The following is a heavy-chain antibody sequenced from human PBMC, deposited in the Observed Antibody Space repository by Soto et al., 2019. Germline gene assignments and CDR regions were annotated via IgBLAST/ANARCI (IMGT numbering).Heavy chain of an antibody. V-gene: IGHV3-33*01. Sequence: PGGSLRLSCAASGFTFSSYGMHWVRQAPGKGLEWVAVIWYDGSNKYYADSVKGRFTISRDNSKNTLYLQMNSLRAEDTAVYYCARAEEQLVEDYYYYYGMDVWGQGTTVTVSS. CDR2: IWYDGSNK. CDR3: ARAEEQLVEDYYYYYGMDV. J-gene: IGHJ6*02. D-gene: IGHD6-13*01. CDR1: GFTFSSYG.